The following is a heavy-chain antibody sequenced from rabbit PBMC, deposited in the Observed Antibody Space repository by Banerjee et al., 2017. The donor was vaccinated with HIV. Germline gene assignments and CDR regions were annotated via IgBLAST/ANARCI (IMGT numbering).Heavy chain of an antibody. CDR1: GFSFSSSYS. J-gene: IGHJ3*01. CDR2: IYIGSGNT. D-gene: IGHD1-1*01. CDR3: ARGSGIITLDL. Sequence: QSLEESGGGLVQPEGSLTLTCTASGFSFSSSYSICWVRQAPGKGLEWIGCIYIGSGNTYYASWAKGRFTITKTSSTTVTLQLTSLTVADTATYFCARGSGIITLDLWGQGTLVTDS. V-gene: IGHV1S40*01.